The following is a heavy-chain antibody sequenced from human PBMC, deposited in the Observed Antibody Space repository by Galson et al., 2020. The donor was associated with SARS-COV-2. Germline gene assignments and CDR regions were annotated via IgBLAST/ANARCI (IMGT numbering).Heavy chain of an antibody. CDR3: ARDAVGALGD. Sequence: ETSETLSLTCSVSGGSVRSAYWSWIRQPPGTGLEWIGYIYNSESTNYNASLKSRVTISVDSSKSQCSLTLSSVTASDTAVYYCARDAVGALGDWGQGTLVTVSS. CDR2: IYNSEST. CDR1: GGSVRSAY. D-gene: IGHD6-19*01. V-gene: IGHV4-59*02. J-gene: IGHJ4*02.